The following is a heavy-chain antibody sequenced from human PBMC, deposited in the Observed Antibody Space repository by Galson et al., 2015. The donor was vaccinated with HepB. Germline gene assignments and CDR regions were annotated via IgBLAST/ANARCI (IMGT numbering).Heavy chain of an antibody. CDR1: GGSLNSGDYN. J-gene: IGHJ4*02. V-gene: IGHV4-30-4*01. CDR3: AREMTVLRLGDLTESYCFDY. D-gene: IGHD3-16*01. Sequence: LSLTCTVSGGSLNSGDYNWSWIRQPPGKDLEWIGYISYSGSTNYNQSLKSRVTISIDTSKNHFYLDLSSVTAADTAVYYCAREMTVLRLGDLTESYCFDYWGQGTLVTVSS. CDR2: ISYSGST.